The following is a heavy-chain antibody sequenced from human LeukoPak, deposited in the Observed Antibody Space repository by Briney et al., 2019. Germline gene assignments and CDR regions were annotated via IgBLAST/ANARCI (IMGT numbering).Heavy chain of an antibody. J-gene: IGHJ6*03. Sequence: ASVKVSCKASGYTFTGYYMHWVRQAPGQGLEWMGWINPNSGGTNYAQKFQGRVTMTRDTSISTAYMELSRLRSDDTAVYYCASSSGSYYYYYMDVWGKGTTVTVSS. CDR3: ASSSGSYYYYYMDV. CDR1: GYTFTGYY. CDR2: INPNSGGT. D-gene: IGHD1-26*01. V-gene: IGHV1-2*02.